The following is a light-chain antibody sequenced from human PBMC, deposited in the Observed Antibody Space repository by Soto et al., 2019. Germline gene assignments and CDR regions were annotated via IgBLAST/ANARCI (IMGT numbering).Light chain of an antibody. CDR2: GAS. V-gene: IGKV3-20*01. CDR1: QSVDTTF. CDR3: QQYMSSVT. J-gene: IGKJ1*01. Sequence: EIVLTQSPGSLSLSPGQRATLSCRASQSVDTTFFAWYQKKPGQAPRLLIYGASKRATCIPDRFSGSWSGTDFTLIISRLEPEDFAVYYCQQYMSSVTFGQGTKGEIK.